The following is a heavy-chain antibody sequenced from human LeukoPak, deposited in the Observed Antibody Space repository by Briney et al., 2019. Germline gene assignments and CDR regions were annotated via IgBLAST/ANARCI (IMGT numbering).Heavy chain of an antibody. D-gene: IGHD5-12*01. CDR2: INPNSGGT. J-gene: IGHJ4*02. V-gene: IGHV1-2*02. CDR3: ARDWGGYERFDY. CDR1: GYTFIGYY. Sequence: ASVKVSCKASGYTFIGYYMHWVRQAPGQGLEWMGWINPNSGGTNYAQKFQGRVTMTRDMSTSTVYMELSSLRSEDTAVYYCARDWGGYERFDYWGQGTLVTVSS.